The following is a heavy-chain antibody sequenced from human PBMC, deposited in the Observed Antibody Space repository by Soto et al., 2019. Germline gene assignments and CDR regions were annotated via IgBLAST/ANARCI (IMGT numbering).Heavy chain of an antibody. D-gene: IGHD3-10*01. Sequence: GGSLRLSCAASGFTFSSYGMHWVRQAPGKGLEWVAVISYDGSNKYYADSVKGRFTISRDNSKNTLYLQMNSLRAEDTAVYYCAKDRDFQYYYGSGSPEYNWFDPWGQGTLVTVSS. CDR2: ISYDGSNK. V-gene: IGHV3-30*18. CDR1: GFTFSSYG. CDR3: AKDRDFQYYYGSGSPEYNWFDP. J-gene: IGHJ5*02.